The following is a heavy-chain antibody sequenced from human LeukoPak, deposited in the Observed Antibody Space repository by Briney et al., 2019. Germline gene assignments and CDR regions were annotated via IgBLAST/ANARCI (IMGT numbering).Heavy chain of an antibody. D-gene: IGHD2-15*01. J-gene: IGHJ3*02. CDR3: ARGYSRAAFDI. V-gene: IGHV3-48*01. Sequence: GGSLRLSCVGSGFTFSNYLMNWVRQAPGKGLEWISFISSTGGTIYYADAVKGRFTVSRDNAKNSLLLQMNSLRAEDTALYYCARGYSRAAFDIWGQGTMVTVSS. CDR2: ISSTGGTI. CDR1: GFTFSNYL.